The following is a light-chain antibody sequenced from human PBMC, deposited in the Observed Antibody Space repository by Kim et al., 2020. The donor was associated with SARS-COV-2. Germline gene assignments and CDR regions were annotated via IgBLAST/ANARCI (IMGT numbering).Light chain of an antibody. CDR3: GTWDSSLSVWL. CDR1: SSNIGTNY. CDR2: DNN. Sequence: GQKVTISCDGSSSNIGTNYVSWYQQLPGTVPKVLIYDNNKRPSGIPDRLSGSKSGTSGTLDITGLQTGDEADYYCGTWDSSLSVWLFGGGTKVTVL. J-gene: IGLJ3*02. V-gene: IGLV1-51*01.